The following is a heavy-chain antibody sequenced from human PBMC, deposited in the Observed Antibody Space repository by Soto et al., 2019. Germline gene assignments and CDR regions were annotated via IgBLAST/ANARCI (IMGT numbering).Heavy chain of an antibody. J-gene: IGHJ4*02. CDR1: GFSLSSIGVA. V-gene: IGHV2-5*01. Sequence: SGPTLVNPTQTLTLTCTFSGFSLSSIGVAVGWIRQPPGKALEWLALLYWNDDRRYSPSLKSRLTITKDTSKNQVVLTMTNMDPADTATYYCAHSASVPCCYYFDSWGQGTLVTVSS. D-gene: IGHD1-26*01. CDR2: LYWNDDR. CDR3: AHSASVPCCYYFDS.